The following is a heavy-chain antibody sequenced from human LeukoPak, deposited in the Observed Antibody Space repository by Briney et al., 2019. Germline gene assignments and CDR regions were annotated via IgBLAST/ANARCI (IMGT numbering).Heavy chain of an antibody. V-gene: IGHV3-23*01. J-gene: IGHJ5*02. Sequence: GGSLRLSCAASGFTFSSYAMSWVRQAPGKGLEWVSAISGSGGSTYYADSVKGRFTISRDNSKNTLYLQMNSLRAEDTAVYYCARRGMITFGAVISRRRWFDPWGQGTLVTVSS. CDR2: ISGSGGST. CDR1: GFTFSSYA. D-gene: IGHD3-16*02. CDR3: ARRGMITFGAVISRRRWFDP.